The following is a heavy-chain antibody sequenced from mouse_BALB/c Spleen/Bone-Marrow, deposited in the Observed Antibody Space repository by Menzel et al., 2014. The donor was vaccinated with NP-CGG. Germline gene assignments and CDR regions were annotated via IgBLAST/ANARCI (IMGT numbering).Heavy chain of an antibody. CDR2: IDPANGNT. J-gene: IGHJ4*01. V-gene: IGHV14-3*02. D-gene: IGHD4-1*01. CDR1: GFNIKDTY. CDR3: ARWEYYAMDY. Sequence: VQLKESGAELVKPGASVKLSCTASGFNIKDTYMHWVKQRPEQGLEWIGWIDPANGNTKYDPKFQGKATITADTSSNTAYLQLSSLTSEDTAVYYCARWEYYAMDYWGQGTSVTVSS.